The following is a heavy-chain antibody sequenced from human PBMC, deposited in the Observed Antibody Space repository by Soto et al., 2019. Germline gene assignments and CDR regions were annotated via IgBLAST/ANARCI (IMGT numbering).Heavy chain of an antibody. Sequence: SETLSLTCTVSGGTISSWYWSWIRQPPGKGLEWIGYIYYSGSTNYNPFLKSRVTISVDTSKNQFSLKLSSVTAADTAVYYCAREGRLSNYYQYGMDVWGQGTTVTVSS. CDR3: AREGRLSNYYQYGMDV. V-gene: IGHV4-59*12. CDR2: IYYSGST. J-gene: IGHJ6*02. CDR1: GGTISSWY. D-gene: IGHD2-15*01.